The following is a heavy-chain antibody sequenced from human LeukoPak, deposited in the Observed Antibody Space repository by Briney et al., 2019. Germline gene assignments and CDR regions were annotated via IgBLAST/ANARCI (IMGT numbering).Heavy chain of an antibody. V-gene: IGHV4-34*01. CDR2: INHSGST. CDR3: ARGEAARPCLFDY. Sequence: SETLSLTCAVYGGSFSGYYWSWIRQPPGKGLEWIGEINHSGSTNYNPSLKSRVTISVDTSKNQFSLKLSSVTAADTAVYYCARGEAARPCLFDYWGQGTLVTVSS. CDR1: GGSFSGYY. J-gene: IGHJ4*02. D-gene: IGHD6-6*01.